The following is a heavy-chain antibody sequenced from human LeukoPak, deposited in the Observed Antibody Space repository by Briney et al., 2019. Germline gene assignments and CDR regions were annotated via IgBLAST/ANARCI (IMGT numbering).Heavy chain of an antibody. CDR3: ARSRQAVNWFDP. CDR2: VYYSGST. J-gene: IGHJ5*02. CDR1: GDSISSGGYY. V-gene: IGHV4-31*03. D-gene: IGHD4-11*01. Sequence: PSETLSLTCTVSGDSISSGGYYWNWIRQHPGKGPEWIGYVYYSGSTYYNPSLKSRITISVDPSKSQFSLKLSSVPAADTAVYYCARSRQAVNWFDPWGQGTLVTVSS.